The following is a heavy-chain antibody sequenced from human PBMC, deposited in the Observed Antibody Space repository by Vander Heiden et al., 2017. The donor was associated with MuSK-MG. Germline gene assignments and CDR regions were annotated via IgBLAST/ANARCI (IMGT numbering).Heavy chain of an antibody. CDR1: GFTFDDYA. J-gene: IGHJ3*02. CDR3: AKDRGDAFDI. CDR2: ISWNSGSI. Sequence: EVQLVASGGGLVQPSRSLRLSCAASGFTFDDYAMHWVRQAPGKGLEWVSGISWNSGSIGEADSVKGRFTISRDNAKNSLYMKMKSLRAEDTALYDGAKDRGDAFDIWGQGTMVTVYS. V-gene: IGHV3-9*01.